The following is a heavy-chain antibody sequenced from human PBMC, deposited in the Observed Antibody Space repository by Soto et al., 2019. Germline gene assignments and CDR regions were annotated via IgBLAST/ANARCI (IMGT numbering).Heavy chain of an antibody. CDR2: ISYDGSNK. D-gene: IGHD6-19*01. V-gene: IGHV3-30*18. CDR3: VKDGSSGWPYYYGMDV. CDR1: GFTFSSYG. J-gene: IGHJ6*02. Sequence: GGSLRLSCAASGFTFSSYGMHWVRQAPGTGLEWVAVISYDGSNKYYADSVKGRFTISRDNSKNTLYLQMSSLRAEDTAVYYCVKDGSSGWPYYYGMDVWGQGTTVTVSS.